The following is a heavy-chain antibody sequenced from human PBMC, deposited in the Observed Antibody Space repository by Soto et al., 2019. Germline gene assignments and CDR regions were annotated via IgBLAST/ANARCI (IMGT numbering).Heavy chain of an antibody. CDR1: GFTLSNYA. Sequence: PGGSLRLSCAASGFTLSNYAMSWVRQAPGKGLEWVSAISGSGGSTYYADSVKGRFTIPRDNSKNTLYLQMNSLRAEDTAVYYCAKGWNFDWPSGFDYWGQGTLVTVSS. D-gene: IGHD3-9*01. CDR2: ISGSGGST. V-gene: IGHV3-23*01. CDR3: AKGWNFDWPSGFDY. J-gene: IGHJ4*02.